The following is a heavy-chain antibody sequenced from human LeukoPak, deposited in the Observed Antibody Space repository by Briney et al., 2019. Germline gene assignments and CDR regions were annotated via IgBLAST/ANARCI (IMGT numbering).Heavy chain of an antibody. CDR2: IYYSGST. Sequence: KPSETLSLTCTVSGGSISSSSDYWGWIRQPPGKGLEWIGSIYYSGSTYYNPSLKSRVTISVDTSKNQFSLKLSSVTAADTAVYYCARQGVTPSLTQPGQYYFDYWGQGTLVTVSS. D-gene: IGHD2-21*02. V-gene: IGHV4-39*01. CDR3: ARQGVTPSLTQPGQYYFDY. CDR1: GGSISSSSDY. J-gene: IGHJ4*02.